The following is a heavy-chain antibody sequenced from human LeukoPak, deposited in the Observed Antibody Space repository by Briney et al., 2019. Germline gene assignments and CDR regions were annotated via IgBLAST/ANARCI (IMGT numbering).Heavy chain of an antibody. CDR1: GFTFSKNA. Sequence: GGSLRLSCAASGFTFSKNAMSWVRQAPGKGLEWVSSLSGSGADTYYADSVKGRFTISRDNAKNTAYLQTNSLRAEDTAVYYCAKDPYGTRYFDYWGQGTLVTASS. V-gene: IGHV3-23*01. CDR2: LSGSGADT. CDR3: AKDPYGTRYFDY. D-gene: IGHD2-2*01. J-gene: IGHJ4*02.